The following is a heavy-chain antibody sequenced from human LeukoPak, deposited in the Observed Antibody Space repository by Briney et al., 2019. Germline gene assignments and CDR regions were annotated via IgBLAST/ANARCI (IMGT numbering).Heavy chain of an antibody. CDR1: DGSISNYY. J-gene: IGHJ2*01. CDR3: ARAYSSSFYYWYFDL. CDR2: IYYSGST. D-gene: IGHD6-6*01. Sequence: SETLSLTCTVSDGSISNYYWSWIRQPPGKGLEWIGYIYYSGSTNYNPSLKSRVTISLDTSKKQFSLKLSSVTAADTAVYSCARAYSSSFYYWYFDLWGRGTLVTVSS. V-gene: IGHV4-59*01.